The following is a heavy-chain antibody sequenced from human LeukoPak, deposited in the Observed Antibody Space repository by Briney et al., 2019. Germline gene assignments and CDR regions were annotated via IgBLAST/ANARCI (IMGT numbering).Heavy chain of an antibody. J-gene: IGHJ6*02. V-gene: IGHV4-59*08. CDR3: ARLSSTLYYSMDV. CDR1: GGSISSYY. CDR2: IQNSAIYRAKI. D-gene: IGHD6-6*01. Sequence: SETLSLTCTVSGGSISSYYWSWIRQPPGKGLEGVGYIQNSAIYRAKIKSSPSLQSRVSLSIDTSKNQVSLTVNSVTAADTAVYYCARLSSTLYYSMDVWGPGTAVTVSS.